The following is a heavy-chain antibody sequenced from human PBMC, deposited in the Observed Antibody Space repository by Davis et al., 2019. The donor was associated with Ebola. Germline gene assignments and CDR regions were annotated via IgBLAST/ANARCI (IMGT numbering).Heavy chain of an antibody. CDR3: ARAGRAAGTTVLHYYYGMDV. CDR2: IKQDGSEK. Sequence: GGSLRLSCAASGFTLSSYWMSWVRQAPGKGLEWVANIKQDGSEKYYVDSVKGRFTISRDNAKNSLYLQMNSLRAEDTAVYYCARAGRAAGTTVLHYYYGMDVWGQGTTVTVSS. J-gene: IGHJ6*02. V-gene: IGHV3-7*03. D-gene: IGHD6-13*01. CDR1: GFTLSSYW.